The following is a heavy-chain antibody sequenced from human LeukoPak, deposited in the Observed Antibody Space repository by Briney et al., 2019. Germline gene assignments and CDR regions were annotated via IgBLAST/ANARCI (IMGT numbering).Heavy chain of an antibody. V-gene: IGHV3-33*01. J-gene: IGHJ4*02. CDR2: IWYDGSNK. CDR3: ARGLFNYDNSGLNY. Sequence: GGSLRLSCAASGVTFSNYGMHWVRQAPGKGLEWVAAIWYDGSNKYYGDSVKGRFTISRDNSKNTLYLQMNSLRAEDTAVYYCARGLFNYDNSGLNYWGQGTRVTVSS. D-gene: IGHD3-22*01. CDR1: GVTFSNYG.